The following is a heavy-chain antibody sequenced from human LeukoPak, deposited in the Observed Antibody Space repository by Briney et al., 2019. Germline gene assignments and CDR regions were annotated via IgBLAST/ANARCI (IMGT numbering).Heavy chain of an antibody. CDR1: GFTFSIYS. D-gene: IGHD6-19*01. V-gene: IGHV3-21*01. J-gene: IGHJ4*02. CDR2: ISSSSNYI. CDR3: ARELVAVSDTVGDF. Sequence: GGSLRPSCAASGFTFSIYSMNWVRQAPGKGPEWVSSISSSSNYINHADSVKGRFTISRDNAKNSLYLQMNSLRAEDTAVYYCARELVAVSDTVGDFWGQGTLVTVSS.